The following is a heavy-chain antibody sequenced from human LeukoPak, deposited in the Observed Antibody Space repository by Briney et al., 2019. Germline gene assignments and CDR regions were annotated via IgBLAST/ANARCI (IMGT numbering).Heavy chain of an antibody. J-gene: IGHJ4*02. CDR1: YSFTSYW. CDR2: IYPGDSDT. V-gene: IGHV5-51*01. CDR3: ARPVAYGSGRLDY. D-gene: IGHD3-10*01. Sequence: GESLKISCKGYSFTSYWIGWVRQMPGKGLEWMGIIYPGDSDTRYSPSFQGQVTISADKSISTAYLQWSTLKASDTAMYYCARPVAYGSGRLDYWGQGTLVTVSS.